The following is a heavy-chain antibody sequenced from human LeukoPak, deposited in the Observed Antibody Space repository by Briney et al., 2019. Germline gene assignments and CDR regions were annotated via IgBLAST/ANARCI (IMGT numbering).Heavy chain of an antibody. Sequence: SETLSLTCAVSGGSISSSNWWSWVRQPPGKGLEWIGYIYYSGSTYYNPSLKSRVTISVDTSKNQFSLKLSSVTAADTAVYYCARDTHYYDSSGADYWGQGTLVTVSS. V-gene: IGHV4-30-4*01. CDR3: ARDTHYYDSSGADY. D-gene: IGHD3-22*01. CDR1: GGSISSSNW. CDR2: IYYSGST. J-gene: IGHJ4*02.